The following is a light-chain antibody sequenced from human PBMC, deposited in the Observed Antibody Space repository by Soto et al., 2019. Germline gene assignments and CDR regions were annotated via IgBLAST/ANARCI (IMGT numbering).Light chain of an antibody. CDR3: QQYNSYSRT. J-gene: IGKJ1*01. Sequence: DIQMTQSPSTLSASVGDRVTITCRASQSISSWLAWYQQKPGKAPKLLIYDASSLESGVPSRFSGSGSVTEFTLTISSLQPDDFATYYCQQYNSYSRTFCQGTKVEIK. CDR2: DAS. CDR1: QSISSW. V-gene: IGKV1-5*01.